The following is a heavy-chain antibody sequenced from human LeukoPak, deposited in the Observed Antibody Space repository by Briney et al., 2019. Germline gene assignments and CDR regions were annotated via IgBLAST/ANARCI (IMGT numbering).Heavy chain of an antibody. CDR1: GFTFSSYA. V-gene: IGHV3-23*01. Sequence: GGSLRLSCVASGFTFSSYAMNWVRQAPGKGLEWVSLISGSGGNTYYTDSVKGRFTISRDNSKNTLYLQMNSLRAEDTALYSCFGGSGYNSDYWGQGTLVTVSP. D-gene: IGHD3-22*01. CDR2: ISGSGGNT. J-gene: IGHJ4*02. CDR3: FGGSGYNSDY.